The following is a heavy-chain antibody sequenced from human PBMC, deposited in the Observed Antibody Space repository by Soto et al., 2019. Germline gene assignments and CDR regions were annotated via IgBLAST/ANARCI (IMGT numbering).Heavy chain of an antibody. V-gene: IGHV1-69*13. CDR3: AGGGRWGSGWYFDY. D-gene: IGHD6-19*01. J-gene: IGHJ4*02. CDR2: IIPIFGTA. CDR1: GGTFSSYA. Sequence: SVKVSCKASGGTFSSYAISWVRQAPGQGLEWMGGIIPIFGTANYAQKFQGRVTITADESTSTAYMELSSLRSEDTAVYYCAGGGRWGSGWYFDYWGQGTLVTSPQ.